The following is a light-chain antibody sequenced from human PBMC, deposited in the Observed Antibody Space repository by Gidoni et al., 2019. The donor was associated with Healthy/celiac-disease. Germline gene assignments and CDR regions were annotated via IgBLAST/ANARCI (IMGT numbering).Light chain of an antibody. V-gene: IGLV2-14*01. Sequence: QSALTPPASVSGSPGQSITISCTGTSSDVGGYNDVSWYQQHPGKAPKLMIYEVSNRPSGVSNRFSGSKSGNTASLTISGLQAEDEADYYCSSYTSSSTPGVFGGGTKLTVL. CDR3: SSYTSSSTPGV. J-gene: IGLJ2*01. CDR2: EVS. CDR1: SSDVGGYND.